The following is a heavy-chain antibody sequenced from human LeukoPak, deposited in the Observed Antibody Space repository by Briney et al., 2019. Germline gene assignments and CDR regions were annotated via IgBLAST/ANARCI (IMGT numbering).Heavy chain of an antibody. D-gene: IGHD5-18*01. Sequence: GGSLRLSCAASGFTVSSNYMSWVRQAPGKGLEWVSVIYSGGSTYYADSVKGRFTISRDNSKNTLYLQMNSLRAEDTAVYYCATSIANTAMAIDYWGQGTLVTVSS. CDR3: ATSIANTAMAIDY. CDR2: IYSGGST. J-gene: IGHJ4*02. V-gene: IGHV3-53*01. CDR1: GFTVSSNY.